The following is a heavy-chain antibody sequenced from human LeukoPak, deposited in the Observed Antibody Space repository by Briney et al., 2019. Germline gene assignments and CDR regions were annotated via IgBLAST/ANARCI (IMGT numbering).Heavy chain of an antibody. CDR1: GGPITSHF. J-gene: IGHJ3*01. CDR3: ERDDYGVFDAFDV. CDR2: VSKSGST. Sequence: SETLSLTCTVSGGPITSHFWTWIRQAPGKGLEWVGDVSKSGSTNYNPSLQSRITISVDTSKNQFFLKLTFMTAAYTTVYFCERDDYGVFDAFDVWAQGTVVTVSS. V-gene: IGHV4-59*11. D-gene: IGHD3-16*01.